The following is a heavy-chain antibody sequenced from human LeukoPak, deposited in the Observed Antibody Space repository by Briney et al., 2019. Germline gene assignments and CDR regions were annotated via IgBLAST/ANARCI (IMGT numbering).Heavy chain of an antibody. Sequence: SGGSLRLSCAASGFTFSSYAMSWVRQAPGKGLEWVSAISGSGGSTYYADSVKGRFTISRDNSKNTLYLQMNSLRAEDTAVYYCAKGSRRWSTLHSSGWYFDYWGQGTLVTVSS. D-gene: IGHD6-19*01. CDR2: ISGSGGST. CDR1: GFTFSSYA. J-gene: IGHJ4*02. V-gene: IGHV3-23*01. CDR3: AKGSRRWSTLHSSGWYFDY.